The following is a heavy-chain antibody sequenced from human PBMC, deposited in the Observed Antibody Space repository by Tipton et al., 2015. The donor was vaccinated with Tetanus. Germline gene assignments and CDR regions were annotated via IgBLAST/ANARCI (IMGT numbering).Heavy chain of an antibody. J-gene: IGHJ6*02. V-gene: IGHV4-31*03. CDR2: ISKSGST. D-gene: IGHD3-10*01. CDR3: ARDRGVRGGYYYYHGMDV. Sequence: LRLSCTVSGGSISSDGAYWSWIRQHPGEGLEWIGYISKSGSTYYNPSLKSRVTISVDTSQKQISLKVNSVTAADTAVYYCARDRGVRGGYYYYHGMDVWGQGTTVTVSS. CDR1: GGSISSDGAY.